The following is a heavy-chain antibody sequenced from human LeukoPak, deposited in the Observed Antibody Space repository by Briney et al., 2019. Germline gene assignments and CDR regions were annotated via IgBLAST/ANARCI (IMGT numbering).Heavy chain of an antibody. D-gene: IGHD6-19*01. CDR1: GFTVSSNY. CDR3: ARGRGWYAAWYFDY. J-gene: IGHJ4*02. V-gene: IGHV3-74*01. Sequence: GGSLRLSCAASGFTVSSNYMSWVRQAPGKGLVWVSRINSDGSSTSYADSVKGRFTISRDNAKNTLYLQMNSLRAEDTAVYYCARGRGWYAAWYFDYWGQGTLVTVSS. CDR2: INSDGSST.